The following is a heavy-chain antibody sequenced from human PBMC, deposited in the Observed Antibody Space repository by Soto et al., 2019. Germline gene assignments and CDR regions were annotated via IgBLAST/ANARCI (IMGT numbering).Heavy chain of an antibody. J-gene: IGHJ4*02. D-gene: IGHD3-3*01. CDR2: ISYDGSNK. V-gene: IGHV3-30-3*01. CDR3: ARGGNFWSGPSPY. Sequence: SLRLSCAASGFTFSSYAMHWVRQAPGKGLDWVAVISYDGSNKYYADSVRGRFTISRDNSRNTLYLQINSLRPEDTAVYYCARGGNFWSGPSPYWGQGTLVTVSS. CDR1: GFTFSSYA.